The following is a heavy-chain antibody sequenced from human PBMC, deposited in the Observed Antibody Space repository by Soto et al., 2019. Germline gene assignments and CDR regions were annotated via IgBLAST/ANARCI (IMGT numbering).Heavy chain of an antibody. CDR2: ISFEGSKK. CDR1: GFIFSGYG. Sequence: QVQLVESGGGVVQPGGSLRLSCAASGFIFSGYGMHWVRQAPGKGLEWVAVISFEGSKKYYANSVEGRFTISRDNSKNTLFLQMNSLRAEATAVYYCAKGGSSSARYFDRWGQGALVTVPS. CDR3: AKGGSSSARYFDR. J-gene: IGHJ1*01. V-gene: IGHV3-30*18. D-gene: IGHD6-6*01.